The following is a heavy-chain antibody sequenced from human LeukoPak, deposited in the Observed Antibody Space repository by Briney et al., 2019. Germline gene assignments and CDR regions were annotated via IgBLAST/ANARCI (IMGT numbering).Heavy chain of an antibody. J-gene: IGHJ4*02. CDR2: ISSNGGST. D-gene: IGHD5-18*01. Sequence: GGSLRLSCAASGFTFSSYAMHWVRQAPGKGLEYVSAISSNGGSTYYANSVKGRFTISRDNAKNSLYLQMNSLRAEDTAVYYCARDQAGYSYGNFDYWGQGTLVTVSS. V-gene: IGHV3-64*01. CDR1: GFTFSSYA. CDR3: ARDQAGYSYGNFDY.